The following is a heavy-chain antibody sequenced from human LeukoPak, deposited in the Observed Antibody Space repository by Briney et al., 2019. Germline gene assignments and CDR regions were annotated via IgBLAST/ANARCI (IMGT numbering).Heavy chain of an antibody. Sequence: GGSLRLSCAASGFTVSSNYMSWVRQAPGKGLEWVSVIYSGGSTYYADSVKGRFTISRDNSKNTLYLQMNSLRAEDTAVYYCARGSSDHGDYGVFDYWGQGTLVTVSS. CDR1: GFTVSSNY. D-gene: IGHD4-17*01. J-gene: IGHJ4*02. CDR3: ARGSSDHGDYGVFDY. CDR2: IYSGGST. V-gene: IGHV3-66*01.